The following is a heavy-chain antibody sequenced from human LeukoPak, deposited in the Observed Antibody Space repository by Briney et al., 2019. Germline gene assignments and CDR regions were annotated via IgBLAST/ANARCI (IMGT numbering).Heavy chain of an antibody. CDR2: IYHSGST. D-gene: IGHD6-13*01. CDR3: ARVRAIAAAGTVHDAFDI. Sequence: PSQTLSLTCAVSGGSISSGGYSWSWIRQPPGKGLEWIGYIYHSGSTYYNPSLKSRVTMSVDRSKNQFSLKLSSVTAADTAVYYCARVRAIAAAGTVHDAFDIWGQGTMVTVSS. J-gene: IGHJ3*02. CDR1: GGSISSGGYS. V-gene: IGHV4-30-2*01.